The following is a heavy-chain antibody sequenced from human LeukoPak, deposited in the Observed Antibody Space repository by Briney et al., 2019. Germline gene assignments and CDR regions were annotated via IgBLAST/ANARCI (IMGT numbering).Heavy chain of an antibody. J-gene: IGHJ4*02. V-gene: IGHV3-30*18. CDR3: AKGGHYDSSGYFGPFGY. CDR1: GLTFSNFG. D-gene: IGHD3-22*01. Sequence: GGSLRLSCAASGLTFSNFGMHWARQAPGKGLEWVAVISYDGSDQYYIDSVRGRFTISRDNSKNTLYLQMNSLRAEDTAVYYCAKGGHYDSSGYFGPFGYWGQGTLVTVSS. CDR2: ISYDGSDQ.